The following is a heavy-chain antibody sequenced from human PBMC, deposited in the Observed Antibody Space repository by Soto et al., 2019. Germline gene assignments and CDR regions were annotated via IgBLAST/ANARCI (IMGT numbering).Heavy chain of an antibody. D-gene: IGHD2-15*01. V-gene: IGHV1-18*01. CDR3: AREGVAPYYYYGMDV. CDR2: ISTYNGDT. CDR1: GYTFTNYG. J-gene: IGHJ6*02. Sequence: ASVKVSCKASGYTFTNYGISWVRQAPGQGLEWMGWISTYNGDTNYAQKFQDRVTMTTDTSTNTVYMELRSLRSDDTAVYYCAREGVAPYYYYGMDVWGQGTTVTVSS.